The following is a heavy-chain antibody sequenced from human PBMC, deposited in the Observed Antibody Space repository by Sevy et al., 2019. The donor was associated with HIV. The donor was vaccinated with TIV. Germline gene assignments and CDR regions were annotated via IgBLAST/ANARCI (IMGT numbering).Heavy chain of an antibody. CDR1: GFTFSSHG. Sequence: GGSLRLSCAASGFTFSSHGMHWVRQAPGKGLEWVAVISYDGSQKYYADSIKGRFTISRDNSKNTLYLQMNSLRPEDTALYSWAKEVMPSGPRLLWFAELLYQFDFWGQGTLVTVSS. D-gene: IGHD3-10*01. CDR3: AKEVMPSGPRLLWFAELLYQFDF. J-gene: IGHJ4*02. V-gene: IGHV3-30*18. CDR2: ISYDGSQK.